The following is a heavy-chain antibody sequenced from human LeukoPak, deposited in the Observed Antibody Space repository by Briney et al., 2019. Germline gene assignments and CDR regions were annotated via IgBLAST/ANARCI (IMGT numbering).Heavy chain of an antibody. CDR2: ISGDGGST. CDR1: GFIFKNYY. Sequence: GGSLRLSCAASGFIFKNYYIHWVRQAPGKGLEWVSLISGDGGSTYYADSVKGRFTISRDNSKNSLYLQMNSLRTEDTALYYCAKDPATRDGHGAWFDPWGQGTLVTVSS. J-gene: IGHJ5*02. V-gene: IGHV3-43*02. D-gene: IGHD5-24*01. CDR3: AKDPATRDGHGAWFDP.